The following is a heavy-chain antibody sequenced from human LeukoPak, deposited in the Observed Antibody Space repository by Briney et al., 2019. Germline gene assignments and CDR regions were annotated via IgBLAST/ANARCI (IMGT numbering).Heavy chain of an antibody. CDR1: GFTFSNYA. V-gene: IGHV3-23*01. CDR3: AKGRGYCTGGSCYSDY. Sequence: DPGGSLRLSCTASGFTFSNYAMSWVRQAPGKGLEWVSTISGSDGSTYYADSVKGRFTISRDNSKNTLYLQTNSLRVEDTAIYYCAKGRGYCTGGSCYSDYWGQGTLVTVSS. J-gene: IGHJ4*02. D-gene: IGHD2-15*01. CDR2: ISGSDGST.